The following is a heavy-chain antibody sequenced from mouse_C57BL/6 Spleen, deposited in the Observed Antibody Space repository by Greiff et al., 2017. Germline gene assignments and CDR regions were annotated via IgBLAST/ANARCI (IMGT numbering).Heavy chain of an antibody. V-gene: IGHV1-22*01. CDR2: INPNNGGT. CDR1: GYTFTDYN. J-gene: IGHJ2*01. CDR3: ARDYYGSSPYFDY. Sequence: DVKLQESGPELVKPGASVKMSCKASGYTFTDYNMHWVKQSHGKSLEWIGYINPNNGGTSYNQKFKGKATLTVNKSSSTAYMELRSLTSEDSAVYYCARDYYGSSPYFDYWGQGTTLTVSS. D-gene: IGHD1-1*01.